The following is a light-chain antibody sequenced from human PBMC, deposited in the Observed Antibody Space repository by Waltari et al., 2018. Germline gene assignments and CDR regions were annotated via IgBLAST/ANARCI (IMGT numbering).Light chain of an antibody. CDR3: QHDDTSPAYT. J-gene: IGKJ2*01. CDR2: EAF. CDR1: QRIRFNY. Sequence: EIVLTQSPGTLSLSAAERVTLSCRASQRIRFNYLVWYQQKPGQPPRLLIYEAFTAATGTPDWCSSRGSGTDFTITISRLEPEDFAVYFCQHDDTSPAYTFGQGTKVEIK. V-gene: IGKV3-20*01.